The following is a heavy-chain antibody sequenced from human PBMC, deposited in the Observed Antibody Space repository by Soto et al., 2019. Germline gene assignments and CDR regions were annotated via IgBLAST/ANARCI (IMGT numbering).Heavy chain of an antibody. Sequence: SVKVSCKASGGTFSSYAISWVRQAPGQGLEWKGGIIPIFGTANYAQKFQGRVTITADETTSTTYKKLSSMKSEDTAVYYCASKRDYYYYGMDVWGQGTTVTVSS. J-gene: IGHJ6*02. CDR2: IIPIFGTA. V-gene: IGHV1-69*13. CDR3: ASKRDYYYYGMDV. CDR1: GGTFSSYA.